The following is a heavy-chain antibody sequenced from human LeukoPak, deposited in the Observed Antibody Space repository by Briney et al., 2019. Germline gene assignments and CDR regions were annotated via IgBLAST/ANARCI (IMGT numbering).Heavy chain of an antibody. V-gene: IGHV3-53*01. D-gene: IGHD5-18*01. Sequence: PGGSLRLSCAASGFTVSSNYMSWVRQAPGKGLEWVSVIYSGGSTYYADSVKGRFTISRDNSKNTLYLQTNSLRAEDTAVYYCARDGGYSFGYRFLDYWGQGTLVTVSS. CDR3: ARDGGYSFGYRFLDY. CDR2: IYSGGST. CDR1: GFTVSSNY. J-gene: IGHJ4*02.